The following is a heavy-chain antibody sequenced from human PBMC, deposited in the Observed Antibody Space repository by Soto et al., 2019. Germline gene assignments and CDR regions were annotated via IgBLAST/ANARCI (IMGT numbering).Heavy chain of an antibody. Sequence: QVQVVESGGGVVQPGTSLRVSCEASGFRVGYFGMHWVRQAPGKGLEWVAVIWPDANVKYYRGSVEGRFTISRDNSKNTLYVQMSRLRAEDTAVYYCARDPGSDEAIDYWGRGTLVTVSS. CDR3: ARDPGSDEAIDY. J-gene: IGHJ4*01. V-gene: IGHV3-33*01. CDR1: GFRVGYFG. CDR2: IWPDANVK. D-gene: IGHD2-15*01.